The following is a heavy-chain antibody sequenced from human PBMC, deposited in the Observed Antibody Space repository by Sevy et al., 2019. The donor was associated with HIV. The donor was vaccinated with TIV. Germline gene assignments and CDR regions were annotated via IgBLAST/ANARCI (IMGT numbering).Heavy chain of an antibody. CDR1: GFTFSSYW. D-gene: IGHD6-25*01. CDR3: ARDKSATAVDY. CDR2: INSDGSKT. Sequence: GGSLRLSCAASGFTFSSYWMHWVRQAPGKGLVWVSHINSDGSKTGYADSVKGRFTISRDNAKNTLYLHMNSLRAEDTAVYYCARDKSATAVDYWGQGTLVTVSS. J-gene: IGHJ4*02. V-gene: IGHV3-74*01.